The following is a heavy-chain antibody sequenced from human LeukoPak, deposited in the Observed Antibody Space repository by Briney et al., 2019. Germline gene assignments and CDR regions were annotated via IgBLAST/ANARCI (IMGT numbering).Heavy chain of an antibody. J-gene: IGHJ6*03. CDR1: GGTFSSYA. D-gene: IGHD1-26*01. CDR3: ARVKGDYYYYMDV. Sequence: ASVKVSCKASGGTFSSYAISWVRQAPGQGLEWMGGIIPILGTANYAQKFQGRVTITADESTSTAYMELSSLRSEDTAVYYCARVKGDYYYYMDVWGKGTTVTVSS. V-gene: IGHV1-69*13. CDR2: IIPILGTA.